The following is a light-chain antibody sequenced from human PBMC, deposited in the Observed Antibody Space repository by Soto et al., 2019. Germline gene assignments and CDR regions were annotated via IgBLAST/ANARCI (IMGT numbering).Light chain of an antibody. V-gene: IGKV3-11*01. Sequence: DIVLTQSPATLSLSPGERATLTCRASQSVSSYLAWYQQKPGQAPRLLIYDASNRATGIPARFSGSGSGTDFTLTISSLQPEDFAVYYCQQHSNWPRTFGPGTKVDIK. CDR3: QQHSNWPRT. CDR2: DAS. J-gene: IGKJ3*01. CDR1: QSVSSY.